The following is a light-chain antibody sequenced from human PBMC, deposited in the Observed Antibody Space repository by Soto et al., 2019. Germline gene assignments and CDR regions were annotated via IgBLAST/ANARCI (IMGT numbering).Light chain of an antibody. Sequence: IVLTQSPGTLSSSPGERATLSCRASQTFRNTYLAWYQQKPGQAPRLLIYGVSIRATGISDRFSGSGSGTDFTLIINRLEPEDFAVYYCQQYESSPFTFGQGTKLEIK. CDR3: QQYESSPFT. J-gene: IGKJ2*01. CDR1: QTFRNTY. V-gene: IGKV3-20*01. CDR2: GVS.